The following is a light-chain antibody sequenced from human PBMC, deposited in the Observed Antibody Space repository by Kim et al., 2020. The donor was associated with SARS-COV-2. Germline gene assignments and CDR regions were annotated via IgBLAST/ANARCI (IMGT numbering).Light chain of an antibody. CDR2: DVT. CDR1: SSDVGGYKY. Sequence: GQALTSSCTGTSSDVGGYKYVSWYQQHPGKAPKLIIYDVTHRPSGISNRFSGFKSGNTAYLTISGLQAEDEADYYCNSFTSSRTVIFGGGTKVTVL. V-gene: IGLV2-14*03. CDR3: NSFTSSRTVI. J-gene: IGLJ2*01.